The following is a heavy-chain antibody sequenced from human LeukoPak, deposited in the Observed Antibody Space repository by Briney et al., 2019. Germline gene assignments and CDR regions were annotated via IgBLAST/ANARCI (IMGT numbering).Heavy chain of an antibody. V-gene: IGHV3-23*01. D-gene: IGHD6-19*01. CDR3: ARKSSAVAGPFDY. Sequence: GGSLRLSCAASGFTFSTYGMTWVRQAPGKGLEWVSAISGSGGSTYYADSVKGRFTISRDNSKNTLYLQMNSLRAEDTAVYYCARKSSAVAGPFDYWGQGTLVTVSS. CDR1: GFTFSTYG. CDR2: ISGSGGST. J-gene: IGHJ4*02.